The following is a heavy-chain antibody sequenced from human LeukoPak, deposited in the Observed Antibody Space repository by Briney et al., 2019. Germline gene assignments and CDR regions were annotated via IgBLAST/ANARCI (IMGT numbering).Heavy chain of an antibody. V-gene: IGHV3-23*01. Sequence: GGSLRPSCAASGFTFFSYAMTWVRQAPGKGLEWVSIISGGSGTTYYADSVKGRFTISRDNSKNTLFLLMNSLRAEDTAVYYCAKDRYYDSFYYFDYWGQGTLVTVSS. D-gene: IGHD3-22*01. CDR3: AKDRYYDSFYYFDY. CDR2: ISGGSGTT. J-gene: IGHJ4*02. CDR1: GFTFFSYA.